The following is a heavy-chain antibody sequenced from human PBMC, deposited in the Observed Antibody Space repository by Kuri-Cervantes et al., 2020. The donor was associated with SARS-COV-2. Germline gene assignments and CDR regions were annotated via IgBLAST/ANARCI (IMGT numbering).Heavy chain of an antibody. V-gene: IGHV3-21*01. CDR3: ARDASMGGFAP. CDR2: ISSSSSYI. Sequence: GESLKISCAASGFTFSSYSMNWVRQAPGKGLEWVSSISSSSSYIYYADSVKGRFTISRDNAKNSLYLQMNSLRAEDTAVYYCARDASMGGFAPWGQGTLVTVSS. D-gene: IGHD5-12*01. CDR1: GFTFSSYS. J-gene: IGHJ5*02.